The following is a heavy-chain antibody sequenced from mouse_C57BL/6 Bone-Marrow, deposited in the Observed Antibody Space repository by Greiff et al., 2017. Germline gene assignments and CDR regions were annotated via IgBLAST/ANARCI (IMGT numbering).Heavy chain of an antibody. CDR1: GFTFSSYT. D-gene: IGHD2-4*01. CDR3: ARHVGLQGFAY. Sequence: EVHLVESGGGLVKPGGSLKLSCAASGFTFSSYTMSWVRQTPEKRLEWVATISGGGGNTYYPDSVKGRFTISRDNAKNTLYLQMSSLRSEATALYYCARHVGLQGFAYWGQGTLVTVSA. CDR2: ISGGGGNT. V-gene: IGHV5-9*01. J-gene: IGHJ3*01.